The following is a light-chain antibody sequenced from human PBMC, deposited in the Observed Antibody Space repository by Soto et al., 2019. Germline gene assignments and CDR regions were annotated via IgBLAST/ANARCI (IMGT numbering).Light chain of an antibody. J-gene: IGKJ3*01. CDR1: QSISSW. V-gene: IGKV1-5*03. CDR3: QQYSGYPFT. CDR2: KAS. Sequence: DIQMTQSPSTLSASVGDRVTITCRASQSISSWLAWYQQKPGKAPKLLIYKASSLESGVPSRFSCSGSGTEFTLTISSLQPDDFATYFCQQYSGYPFTFGPGTKVDIK.